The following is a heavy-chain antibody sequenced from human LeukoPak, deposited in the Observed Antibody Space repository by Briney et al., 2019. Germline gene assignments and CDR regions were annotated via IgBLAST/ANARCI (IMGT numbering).Heavy chain of an antibody. V-gene: IGHV1-24*01. CDR3: ARGLGATRLSSY. D-gene: IGHD1-26*01. CDR2: FDPEDGET. Sequence: ASVKVSCKVSGYTLTELSMHWVRQAPGKGLEWMGGFDPEDGETIYAQKFQGRVTMTEDTSTDTAYMELSNLRSDDTAVYYCARGLGATRLSSYWGQGTLVTVSS. J-gene: IGHJ4*02. CDR1: GYTLTELS.